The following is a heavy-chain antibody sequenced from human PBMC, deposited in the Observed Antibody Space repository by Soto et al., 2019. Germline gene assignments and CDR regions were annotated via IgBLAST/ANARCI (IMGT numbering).Heavy chain of an antibody. Sequence: GASVKVSCKASGGTFSSYAISWVRQAPGQGPEWMGGIIPIFGTANYAQRFQGRVTITADESTSTAYMELSSLRSEDTAVYYCARQGSSWYRYYYYSYGMDVCGQGTSVTVSS. CDR2: IIPIFGTA. CDR3: ARQGSSWYRYYYYSYGMDV. CDR1: GGTFSSYA. J-gene: IGHJ6*02. D-gene: IGHD6-13*01. V-gene: IGHV1-69*13.